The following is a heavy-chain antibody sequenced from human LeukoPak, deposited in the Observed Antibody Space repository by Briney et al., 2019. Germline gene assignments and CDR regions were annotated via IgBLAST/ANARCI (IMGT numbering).Heavy chain of an antibody. V-gene: IGHV4-34*01. Sequence: PSETLSLTCAVYGGSFSGYYWSWIRQPPGKGLEWIWEINHSGSTNYNPSLKSRVTISVDTSKNQFSLKLSSVTAADTAVYYCARAKRRAHFDYWGQGTLVTVSS. CDR1: GGSFSGYY. CDR2: INHSGST. CDR3: ARAKRRAHFDY. J-gene: IGHJ4*02. D-gene: IGHD4/OR15-4a*01.